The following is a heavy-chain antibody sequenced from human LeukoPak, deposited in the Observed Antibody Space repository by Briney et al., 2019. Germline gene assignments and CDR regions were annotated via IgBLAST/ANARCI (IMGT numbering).Heavy chain of an antibody. Sequence: KPSETLSLTCAVYGESFSGYYWSWIRQPPGKGLEWIGDINHSGSANYNPSLKSRVTMSVDTSKKHFSLKLTSVTAADTAVYYCARRYPSVRGVNLRPQDVRKYYFDYWGQGNLVTVSS. D-gene: IGHD3-10*01. J-gene: IGHJ4*02. CDR3: ARRYPSVRGVNLRPQDVRKYYFDY. V-gene: IGHV4-34*01. CDR2: INHSGSA. CDR1: GESFSGYY.